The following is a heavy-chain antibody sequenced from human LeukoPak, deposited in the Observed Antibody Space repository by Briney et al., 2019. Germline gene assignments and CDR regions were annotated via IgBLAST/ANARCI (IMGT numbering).Heavy chain of an antibody. CDR1: GFTFSSYA. D-gene: IGHD3-3*01. CDR3: AKDVDGLEWLLPFDY. J-gene: IGHJ4*02. V-gene: IGHV3-23*01. CDR2: ISGSGSST. Sequence: PGGSLRLSCAASGFTFSSYAMSWVRQAPGKGLEWVSAISGSGSSTYYADSVKGRFTISRDNSKNTLYLQMNSLRAEDTAVYYCAKDVDGLEWLLPFDYWGQGTLVTVSS.